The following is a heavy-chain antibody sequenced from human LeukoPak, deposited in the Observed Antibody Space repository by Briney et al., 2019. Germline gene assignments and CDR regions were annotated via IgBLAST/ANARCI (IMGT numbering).Heavy chain of an antibody. Sequence: PGRSLRLSCAASGFTFSSYAMHWVRQAPGKGQEWVAVISYDGSNKYYADSVKGRFTISRDNSKNTLYLRMNSLRAEDTAVYYCARDQGYCSSTSCWSWFDPWGQGTLVTVSS. V-gene: IGHV3-30*04. J-gene: IGHJ5*02. D-gene: IGHD2-2*01. CDR2: ISYDGSNK. CDR3: ARDQGYCSSTSCWSWFDP. CDR1: GFTFSSYA.